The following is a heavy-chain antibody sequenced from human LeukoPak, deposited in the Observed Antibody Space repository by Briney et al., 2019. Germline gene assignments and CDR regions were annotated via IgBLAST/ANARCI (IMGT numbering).Heavy chain of an antibody. Sequence: GGSLRLSCAASGFTFSTSAMNWVRQAPGKGLEWVSYISGSGGTTSYADSVKGRFTTSRDNAKNSLFLQMNSLRAEDTAVYYCARGFNYGFFDYWGQGTLVTVSS. CDR2: ISGSGGTT. J-gene: IGHJ4*02. CDR1: GFTFSTSA. CDR3: ARGFNYGFFDY. V-gene: IGHV3-48*01. D-gene: IGHD5-18*01.